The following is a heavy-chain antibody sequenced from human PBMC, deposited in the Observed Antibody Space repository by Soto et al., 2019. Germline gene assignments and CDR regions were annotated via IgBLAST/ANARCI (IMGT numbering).Heavy chain of an antibody. J-gene: IGHJ4*02. CDR1: GFTFSRSA. Sequence: VGSLRLSCAASGFTFSRSAIHWVRQAPGKGLEWVAVISRDGSNKYYVDSVKGRFTISRDNSKNTLFLQMDSLRHEDTALYYCARSRSGAVADSFDFWGPGTLVTVSS. CDR3: ARSRSGAVADSFDF. D-gene: IGHD3-10*01. V-gene: IGHV3-30*04. CDR2: ISRDGSNK.